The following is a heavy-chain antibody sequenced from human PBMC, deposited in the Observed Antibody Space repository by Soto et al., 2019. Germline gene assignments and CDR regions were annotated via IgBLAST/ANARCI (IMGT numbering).Heavy chain of an antibody. D-gene: IGHD3-10*01. CDR1: GFTFSSNG. Sequence: QVQLVESGGGVVQPGRSLRLSCAASGFTFSSNGMHWVRQAPGKGLEWVAFIWYDGINKYYADSVKGRFTISRDNSKNTLYLQMNSLRAEDKAVYYCARDPYYYGSGSYYFDYWGQGTLVTVSS. CDR3: ARDPYYYGSGSYYFDY. CDR2: IWYDGINK. V-gene: IGHV3-33*01. J-gene: IGHJ4*02.